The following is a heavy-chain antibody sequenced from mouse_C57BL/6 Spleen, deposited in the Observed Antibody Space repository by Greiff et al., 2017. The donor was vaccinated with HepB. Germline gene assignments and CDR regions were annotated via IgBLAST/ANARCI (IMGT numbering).Heavy chain of an antibody. J-gene: IGHJ4*01. Sequence: QVQLQQSGAELVRPGASVKLSCKASGYTFTDYYINWVKQRPGQGLEWIARIYPGSGNTYYNEKFKGKATLTAEKSSSTAYMQLSSLTSEDSAVYFCARSPFPGSSYVDAMDYWGQGTSVTVSS. CDR2: IYPGSGNT. V-gene: IGHV1-76*01. CDR1: GYTFTDYY. D-gene: IGHD1-1*01. CDR3: ARSPFPGSSYVDAMDY.